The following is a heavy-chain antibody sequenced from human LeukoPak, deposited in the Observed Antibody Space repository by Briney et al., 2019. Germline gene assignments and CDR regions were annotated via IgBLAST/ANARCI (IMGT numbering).Heavy chain of an antibody. CDR3: ARDLAYSRLDY. J-gene: IGHJ4*02. CDR1: GLTFSSSW. CDR2: INPDGNKK. Sequence: GGSLRLSCAVSGLTFSSSWMDWVRRAPGKGLEWVASINPDGNKKYSADSVKGRFTISRDNAENSLYLQMNSLRVEDTAFYYCARDLAYSRLDYWGQGMLVTVSS. D-gene: IGHD5-18*01. V-gene: IGHV3-7*01.